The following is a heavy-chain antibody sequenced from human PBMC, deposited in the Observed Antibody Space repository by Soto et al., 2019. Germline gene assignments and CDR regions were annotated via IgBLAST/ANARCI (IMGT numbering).Heavy chain of an antibody. D-gene: IGHD3-3*01. V-gene: IGHV3-21*01. CDR3: AGDDLSREVPHTIFGVVVSFDY. Sequence: GGSLRLSCAASGFTFSSYSMNWVRQAPGKGLEWVSSISSSSSYIYYADSVKGRFTISRDNAKNSLYLQRNSLRAEDTAVYYCAGDDLSREVPHTIFGVVVSFDYWGQGTLVTVSS. J-gene: IGHJ4*02. CDR2: ISSSSSYI. CDR1: GFTFSSYS.